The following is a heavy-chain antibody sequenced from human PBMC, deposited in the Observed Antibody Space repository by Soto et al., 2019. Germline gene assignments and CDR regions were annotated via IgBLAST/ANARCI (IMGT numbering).Heavy chain of an antibody. Sequence: GGSLRLSCAASGFTFSNAWMSWVRQAPGKGLEWVGRIKSKTDGGTTDYAAPVKGRFTISRDDSKNTLYLQMNSLKTEDTAVYYCTSRFRITMIVVADYWGQGTLVTVS. CDR2: IKSKTDGGTT. D-gene: IGHD3-22*01. V-gene: IGHV3-15*01. CDR3: TSRFRITMIVVADY. J-gene: IGHJ4*02. CDR1: GFTFSNAW.